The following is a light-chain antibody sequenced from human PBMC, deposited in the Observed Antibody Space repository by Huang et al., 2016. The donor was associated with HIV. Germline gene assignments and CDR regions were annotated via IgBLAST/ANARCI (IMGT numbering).Light chain of an antibody. CDR2: WAP. V-gene: IGKV4-1*01. Sequence: DIVMTQSPDSLTVSLGERATMNCRSRQSLFFSSTTWSYLAWYQKKPGQPPKLVISWAPARESGVPDRFSGSGSETHFTLTINSLQAEDVAVYYCQQYYHNPLTFGGGTKVEI. CDR3: QQYYHNPLT. J-gene: IGKJ4*01. CDR1: QSLFFSSTTWSY.